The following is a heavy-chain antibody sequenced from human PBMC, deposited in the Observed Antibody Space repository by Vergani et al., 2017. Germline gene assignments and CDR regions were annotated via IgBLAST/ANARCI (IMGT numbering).Heavy chain of an antibody. CDR2: IIPIFGTA. Sequence: QVQLVQSGAEVKKPGSSVKVSCKASGGTFSSYAISWVRQAPGQGLEWMGGIIPIFGTANYAQKFQGRVTITADESTSTAYKGLSSLRSEDTAVYYYARVQGMWGVLSVSYDYYYGMDVWGQGTTVTVSS. V-gene: IGHV1-69*01. D-gene: IGHD3-16*01. CDR3: ARVQGMWGVLSVSYDYYYGMDV. J-gene: IGHJ6*02. CDR1: GGTFSSYA.